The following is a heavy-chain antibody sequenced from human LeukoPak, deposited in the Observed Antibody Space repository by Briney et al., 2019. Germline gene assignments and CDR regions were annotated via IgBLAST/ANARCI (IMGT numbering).Heavy chain of an antibody. Sequence: PSETLSLTCTVSGGSISSSSYYWGWIRQPPGKGLEWIGSIYYSGSTYYNPSLKSRVTISVDTSKNQFSLKLSSVTAADTAVYYCARGCRDDSSGYYFDYWGQGTLVTVSS. D-gene: IGHD3-22*01. CDR2: IYYSGST. CDR3: ARGCRDDSSGYYFDY. CDR1: GGSISSSSYY. J-gene: IGHJ4*02. V-gene: IGHV4-39*07.